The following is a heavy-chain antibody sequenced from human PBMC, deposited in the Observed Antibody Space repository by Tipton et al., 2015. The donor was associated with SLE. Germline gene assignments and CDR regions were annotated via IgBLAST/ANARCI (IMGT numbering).Heavy chain of an antibody. D-gene: IGHD3-3*01. J-gene: IGHJ6*02. V-gene: IGHV4-59*11. Sequence: TLSLTCTVSGGSISGHYWSWVRQPPGKGLEWVGFIYLGSGSTKNNPSLESRVTISVDTSKNQFSLKLSSVTAADTAVYYCAKRNDFWSGYYGYYYGMDVWGQGTTVTVSS. CDR2: IYLGSGST. CDR3: AKRNDFWSGYYGYYYGMDV. CDR1: GGSISGHY.